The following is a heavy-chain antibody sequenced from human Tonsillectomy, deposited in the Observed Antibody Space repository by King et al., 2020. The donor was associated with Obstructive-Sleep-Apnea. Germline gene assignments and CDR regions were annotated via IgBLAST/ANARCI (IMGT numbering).Heavy chain of an antibody. CDR2: IKQDGREK. J-gene: IGHJ4*02. Sequence: VQLVESGGGLVQPGGSLRLSCGASGFTFSSYWMNWVRQAPGKGLEWVANIKQDGREKYYVDSVKGRFTISRDNAKNSLYLQMNSLGAEETALYYCARGLRYFEYWGQGTLVTVSS. CDR3: ARGLRYFEY. CDR1: GFTFSSYW. D-gene: IGHD5-12*01. V-gene: IGHV3-7*01.